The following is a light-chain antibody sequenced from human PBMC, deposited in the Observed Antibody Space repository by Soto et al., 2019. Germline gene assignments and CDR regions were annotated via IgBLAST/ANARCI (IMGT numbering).Light chain of an antibody. CDR3: QQRSNWPLT. Sequence: EIVLTQSPATLSLSPGERATLSCRASQSVSSSLAWYQQKSGQAPRLLIHDASNRATGVPGRFSGSGSGTDFTLTISSLEPEDFAVYYCQQRSNWPLTFGGGTKVEIK. V-gene: IGKV3-11*01. CDR1: QSVSSS. J-gene: IGKJ4*01. CDR2: DAS.